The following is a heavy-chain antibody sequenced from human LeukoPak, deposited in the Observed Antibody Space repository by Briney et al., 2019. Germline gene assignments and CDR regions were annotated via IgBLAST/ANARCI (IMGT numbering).Heavy chain of an antibody. CDR2: ISSSSSYI. CDR1: GFTFSSYS. Sequence: PGGSLRLSCAASGFTFSSYSMNWVRQAPGKGLEWVSSISSSSSYIYCADSVKGRFTISRDNAKNSLYLQMNSLRAEDTAVYYCARDYYDSSGYCEFDYWGQGTLVTVSS. D-gene: IGHD3-22*01. J-gene: IGHJ4*02. V-gene: IGHV3-21*01. CDR3: ARDYYDSSGYCEFDY.